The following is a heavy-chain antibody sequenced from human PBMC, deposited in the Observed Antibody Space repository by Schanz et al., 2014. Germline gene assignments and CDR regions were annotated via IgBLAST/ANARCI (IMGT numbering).Heavy chain of an antibody. CDR2: MSYDGSIK. CDR3: AKGMGYCSGGTCYDYYYYGLDV. V-gene: IGHV3-30*18. Sequence: EQLLQSGGGLVQPGGSLRLSCAASGFTFGSYGMSWVRQAPGKGLEWVAAMSYDGSIKYYGDSVKGRFTISRDNSKNTLYLQMNSLSADDTAVFYCAKGMGYCSGGTCYDYYYYGLDVWGQGTTVTVSS. J-gene: IGHJ6*02. D-gene: IGHD2-15*01. CDR1: GFTFGSYG.